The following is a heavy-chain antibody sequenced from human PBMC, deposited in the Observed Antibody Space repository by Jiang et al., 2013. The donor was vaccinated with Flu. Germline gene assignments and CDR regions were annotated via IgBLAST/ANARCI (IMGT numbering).Heavy chain of an antibody. V-gene: IGHV3-23*01. CDR2: ISGSGGST. CDR1: GFTFSSYA. CDR3: AKYIGFGESYYYYYYMDV. Sequence: EVQLLESGGGLVQPGGSLRLSCAASGFTFSSYAMSWVRQAPGKGLEWVSAISGSGGSTYYADSVKGRFTISRGNSKNTLYLQMNSLRAEDTAVYYCAKYIGFGESYYYYYYMDVWGKGTTVTVSS. J-gene: IGHJ6*03. D-gene: IGHD3-10*01.